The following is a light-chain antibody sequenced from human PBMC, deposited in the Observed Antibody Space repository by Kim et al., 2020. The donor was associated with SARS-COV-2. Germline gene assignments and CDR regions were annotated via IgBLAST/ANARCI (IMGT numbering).Light chain of an antibody. CDR1: QSISSNY. CDR2: DAV. J-gene: IGKJ5*01. Sequence: EIVLTQSPGPLSLSPGDRATLSCRASQSISSNYIAWYQKKPGQAPRLVIYDAVSRATGIPDRFSGSGSGTDFTLTISRLEPEDFAVYHCQQYGSAPPTFGQGTRLEIK. CDR3: QQYGSAPPT. V-gene: IGKV3-20*01.